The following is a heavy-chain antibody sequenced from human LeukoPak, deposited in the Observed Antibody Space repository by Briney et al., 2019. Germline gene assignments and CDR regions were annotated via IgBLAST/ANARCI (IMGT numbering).Heavy chain of an antibody. V-gene: IGHV1-2*02. CDR1: GYTFTDYY. CDR2: INPNSGTT. D-gene: IGHD3-3*01. Sequence: ASVKVSCKASGYTFTDYYVGWVRQAPGQGLEWMGWINPNSGTTHYGQKFQGRVTMTRDTSISAAYMELSELTSDDTAVYYCARGGLRSGLSSWGQGTQVTVSS. J-gene: IGHJ4*02. CDR3: ARGGLRSGLSS.